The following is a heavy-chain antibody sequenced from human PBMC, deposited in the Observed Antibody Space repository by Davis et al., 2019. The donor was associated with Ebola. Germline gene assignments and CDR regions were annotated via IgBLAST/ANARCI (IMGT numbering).Heavy chain of an antibody. V-gene: IGHV3-48*02. CDR1: GFVFSDFS. J-gene: IGHJ5*02. Sequence: PGGSLRLSCAASGFVFSDFSMNWVRQAPGKGLEWITYITKGSNAIHYADSVKGRFTVSRDNVKNSLFLQMNSLRDEDSAVYYCVRDYIFAFDLWGQGARVIVSS. CDR3: VRDYIFAFDL. CDR2: ITKGSNAI.